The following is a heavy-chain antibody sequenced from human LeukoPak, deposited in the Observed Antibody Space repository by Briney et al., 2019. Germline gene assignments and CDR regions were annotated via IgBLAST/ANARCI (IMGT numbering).Heavy chain of an antibody. V-gene: IGHV4-61*01. CDR2: IYYSGST. Sequence: PSETLSLTCPVSGGSVSSGSYYWIWLRHPPGKGLVGIGYIYYSGSTNYNPPLKSRVTISVDPSKNQFSLKLSSVTPADTAVFYCARAENLHRYFDWWGQGTLLTAPS. CDR3: ARAENLHRYFDW. CDR1: GGSVSSGSYY. J-gene: IGHJ4*02. D-gene: IGHD1-14*01.